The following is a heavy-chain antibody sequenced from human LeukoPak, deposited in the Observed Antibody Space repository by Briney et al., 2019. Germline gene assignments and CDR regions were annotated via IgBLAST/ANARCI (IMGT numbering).Heavy chain of an antibody. CDR3: AKGGGYCSSTICYLYYYYMDV. CDR2: ISYDGSNK. CDR1: GFTFSSYG. Sequence: PGGSLRLSCAASGFTFSSYGMHWVRQAPGKGLEWVAVISYDGSNKYYADSVKGRFTISRDNSKNTLYLQMNSLRAEDTAVYYCAKGGGYCSSTICYLYYYYMDVWGKGTTVTVSS. D-gene: IGHD2-2*01. J-gene: IGHJ6*03. V-gene: IGHV3-30*18.